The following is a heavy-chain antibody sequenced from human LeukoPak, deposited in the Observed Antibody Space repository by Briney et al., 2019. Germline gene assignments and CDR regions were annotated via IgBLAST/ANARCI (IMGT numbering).Heavy chain of an antibody. J-gene: IGHJ4*02. CDR2: VYPDGRT. CDR1: GFTVTDNY. CDR3: AKGSGVVVVAAITFDY. Sequence: GGSLRLSCAVSGFTVTDNYMSWVRQAPGKGLQWVSVVYPDGRTYYADSVKGRFTISRDNSKNTLYLQMNSLRAEDTAVYYCAKGSGVVVVAAITFDYWGQGTLVTVSS. D-gene: IGHD2-15*01. V-gene: IGHV3-53*01.